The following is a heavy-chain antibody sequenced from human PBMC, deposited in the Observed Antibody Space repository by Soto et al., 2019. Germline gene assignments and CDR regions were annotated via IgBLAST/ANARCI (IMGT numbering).Heavy chain of an antibody. D-gene: IGHD3-3*01. J-gene: IGHJ5*02. CDR3: ARVLSWASYYDFWSGYREGNWFDP. CDR1: GYTFTSYD. V-gene: IGHV1-8*01. Sequence: ASVKVSCKASGYTFTSYDINWVRQATGQGLEWMGWMNPNSGNTGYAQKFQGRVTMTRNTSISTAYMELSSLRSEDTAVYYCARVLSWASYYDFWSGYREGNWFDPWGQG. CDR2: MNPNSGNT.